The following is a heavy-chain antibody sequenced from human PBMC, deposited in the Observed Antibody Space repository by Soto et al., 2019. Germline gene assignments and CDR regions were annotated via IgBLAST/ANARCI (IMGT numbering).Heavy chain of an antibody. V-gene: IGHV3-21*01. J-gene: IGHJ4*02. CDR1: GFIFSRYA. D-gene: IGHD5-12*01. CDR3: ARANGYSGYESLDY. CDR2: ISSSSSYI. Sequence: EVLLVESGGGLVKPGGSLRLSCESSGFIFSRYAMNWVRQAPGKGLEWVSSISSSSSYIYYKDSVKGRFTISRDNAKNSLFLQMNSRRAEDTALYFCARANGYSGYESLDYWGQGALVTVSA.